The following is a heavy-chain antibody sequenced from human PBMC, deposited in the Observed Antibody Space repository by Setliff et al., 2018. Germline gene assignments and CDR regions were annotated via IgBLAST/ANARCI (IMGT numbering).Heavy chain of an antibody. CDR3: ARASRFGTTVWKGDYYMDV. CDR1: GKSFTKYD. J-gene: IGHJ6*03. V-gene: IGHV7-4-1*02. D-gene: IGHD4-4*01. CDR2: IHPNSGNT. Sequence: GASVKVSCKTLGKSFTKYDFHWVRQATGQGLEWMGWIHPNSGNTGYAQDFTGRLVFSLDTSVSTAYLQISSLKAEDSAVYYCARASRFGTTVWKGDYYMDVWGKGTTVTVSS.